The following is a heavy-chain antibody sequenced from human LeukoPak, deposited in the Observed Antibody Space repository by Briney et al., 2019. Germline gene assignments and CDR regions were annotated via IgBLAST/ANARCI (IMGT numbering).Heavy chain of an antibody. V-gene: IGHV3-23*01. D-gene: IGHD2-15*01. CDR3: AKERFCSGGSCYASHDLY. J-gene: IGHJ4*02. CDR2: VSGSGDFT. CDR1: GFTFKTYA. Sequence: GGSLRLSCEGSGFTFKTYAMSWVRQAPGKGLEWVSGVSGSGDFTDYADSVKGRFTISRDNPKNTLFLQMSSLRVEDTAIYYCAKERFCSGGSCYASHDLYWGQGILVTVSS.